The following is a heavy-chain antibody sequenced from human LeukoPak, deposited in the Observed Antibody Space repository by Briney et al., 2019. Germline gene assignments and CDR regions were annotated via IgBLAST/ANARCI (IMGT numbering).Heavy chain of an antibody. CDR2: IDYSGST. CDR3: ASALTLAYYGSGSIGRQFSDY. J-gene: IGHJ4*02. CDR1: GGSISSNNYY. V-gene: IGHV4-61*05. D-gene: IGHD3-10*01. Sequence: SETLSLTCTVSGGSISSNNYYWGWIRQPPGKGLEWIGYIDYSGSTNYNPSLKSRVTISVDTSKNQFSLKLSSVTAADTAVYYCASALTLAYYGSGSIGRQFSDYWGQGTLVTVSS.